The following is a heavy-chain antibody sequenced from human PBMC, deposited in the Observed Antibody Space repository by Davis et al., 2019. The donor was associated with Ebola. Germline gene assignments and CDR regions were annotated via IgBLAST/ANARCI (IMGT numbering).Heavy chain of an antibody. CDR2: IDDEGEDT. CDR3: ARVGSGSYYAGT. Sequence: GESLKISCAASAFTFSSYGMHWVRQAPGKGLDSVSGIDDEGEDTNYADSVRGRFTISRDNSKNTLYLQMSSLRAEDTAVYYCARVGSGSYYAGTWGQGTLVTVSS. V-gene: IGHV3-NL1*01. D-gene: IGHD1-26*01. J-gene: IGHJ5*02. CDR1: AFTFSSYG.